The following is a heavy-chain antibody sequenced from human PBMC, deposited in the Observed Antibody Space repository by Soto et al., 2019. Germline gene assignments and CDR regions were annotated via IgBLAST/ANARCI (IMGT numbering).Heavy chain of an antibody. Sequence: ASVKVSCSASGYIFTAYSMHWVRQAPGQGLEWVGWFNPNSGDTIYAQKFQGRVTLTGDTSISTAYMELYSLTSDDTAVYYCAREASAVISLDYWGQGTLVTVS. J-gene: IGHJ4*02. CDR2: FNPNSGDT. CDR3: AREASAVISLDY. CDR1: GYIFTAYS. V-gene: IGHV1-2*02. D-gene: IGHD6-19*01.